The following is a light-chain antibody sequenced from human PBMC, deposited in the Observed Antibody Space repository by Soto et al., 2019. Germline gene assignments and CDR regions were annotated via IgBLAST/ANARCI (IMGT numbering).Light chain of an antibody. Sequence: VVVPQSPSTLFFCALERASLSCRASQGISSLLAWYQQKPGQAPRLLIYAASTRAAGIPARFSGSGSGIDFTLTISSLESEDFAVYYCQQYYDWPITVGQGTRLEIK. V-gene: IGKV3-15*01. CDR1: QGISSL. J-gene: IGKJ5*01. CDR2: AAS. CDR3: QQYYDWPIT.